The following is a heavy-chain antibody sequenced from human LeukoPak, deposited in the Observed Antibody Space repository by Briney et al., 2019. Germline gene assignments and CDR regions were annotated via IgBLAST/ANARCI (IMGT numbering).Heavy chain of an antibody. CDR3: ARTHRKQWLANYFDY. Sequence: ASVKVSCKASGYTLTSYDINWVRQATGQGLEWMGWMNPNSGNTGYAQKFQGRVTMTRNTSISTAYMELSSLRSEDTAVYYCARTHRKQWLANYFDYWGQGTLVTVSS. V-gene: IGHV1-8*01. CDR1: GYTLTSYD. CDR2: MNPNSGNT. J-gene: IGHJ4*02. D-gene: IGHD6-19*01.